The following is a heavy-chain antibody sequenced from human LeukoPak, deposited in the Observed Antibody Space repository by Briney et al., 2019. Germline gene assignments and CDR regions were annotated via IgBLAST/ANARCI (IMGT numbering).Heavy chain of an antibody. CDR3: ARAPRIAVAGTPGY. V-gene: IGHV3-48*01. D-gene: IGHD6-19*01. CDR2: ISSSSSTI. CDR1: GFTFSSYS. J-gene: IGHJ4*02. Sequence: RAGGSLRLSCAASGFTFSSYSMNWVRQAPGKGLEWVSYISSSSSTIYYADSVKGRFTISRDNAKNSLYLQMNGLRAEDTAVYYCARAPRIAVAGTPGYWGQGTLVTVSS.